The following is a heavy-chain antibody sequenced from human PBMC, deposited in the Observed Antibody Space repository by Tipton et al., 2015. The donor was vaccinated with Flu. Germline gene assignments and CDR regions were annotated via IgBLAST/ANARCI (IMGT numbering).Heavy chain of an antibody. CDR2: VSWNSGAI. J-gene: IGHJ3*01. CDR1: GFSSGGYA. CDR3: AEGGITTYPLGGFDL. Sequence: SLRLSCAASGFSSGGYAMHWVRQVPGKGLEWVSGVSWNSGAIAYADSVKGRFTIYRDNAKNPLYLQMDSLRTEDTALYFCAEGGITTYPLGGFDLWGQGTMVTVSA. D-gene: IGHD1-1*01. V-gene: IGHV3-9*02.